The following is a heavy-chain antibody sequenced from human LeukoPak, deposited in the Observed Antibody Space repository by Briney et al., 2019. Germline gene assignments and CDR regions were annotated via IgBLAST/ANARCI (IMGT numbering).Heavy chain of an antibody. V-gene: IGHV4-38-2*02. CDR1: GYSISSGYY. CDR2: IYHSGST. D-gene: IGHD2/OR15-2a*01. J-gene: IGHJ4*02. CDR3: ARDPLFPN. Sequence: SETLSLTCTVSGYSISSGYYWGWIRQPPGKGLEWIGSIYHSGSTYYNPSLKSRVTISVDTSKNQFSLKLSSVTAADTAVYYCARDPLFPNWGQGTLVTVSS.